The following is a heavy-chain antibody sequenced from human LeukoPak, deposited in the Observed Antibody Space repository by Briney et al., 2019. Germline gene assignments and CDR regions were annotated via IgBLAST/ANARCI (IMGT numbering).Heavy chain of an antibody. D-gene: IGHD2-2*01. J-gene: IGHJ4*02. Sequence: GGSLRLSCAASGFTFSSYAMHWVRQAPGKGLEWVAVISYDGSNKYYADSVKGRFTISRDNSKNTLYLQMNSLRAEDTAVYYCARGDEDIVVVPADVWGQGTLVAVSS. CDR1: GFTFSSYA. V-gene: IGHV3-30-3*01. CDR2: ISYDGSNK. CDR3: ARGDEDIVVVPADV.